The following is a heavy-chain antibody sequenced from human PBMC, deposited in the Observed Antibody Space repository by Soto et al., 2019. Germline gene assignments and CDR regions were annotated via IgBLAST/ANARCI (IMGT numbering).Heavy chain of an antibody. V-gene: IGHV4-31*03. Sequence: SETLSLTCTVSGGSISSGGYYWSWIRQHPGKGLEWIGYIYYSGSTNYNPSLKSRVTISVDTSKNQFSLKLSSVTAADTAVYYCARAQTYYYDSSGYYYVRSTRPKRDAFDIWGQGTMVTVSS. CDR3: ARAQTYYYDSSGYYYVRSTRPKRDAFDI. J-gene: IGHJ3*02. D-gene: IGHD3-22*01. CDR1: GGSISSGGYY. CDR2: IYYSGST.